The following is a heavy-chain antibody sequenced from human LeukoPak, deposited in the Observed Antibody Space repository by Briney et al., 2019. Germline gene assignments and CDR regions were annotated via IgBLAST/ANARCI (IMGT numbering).Heavy chain of an antibody. J-gene: IGHJ4*02. CDR1: GFTFSNYA. CDR3: AKLEKIGFCTSTSCRYFDS. V-gene: IGHV3-23*01. Sequence: GGSLRLSCAASGFTFSNYAMSWGRQAPGKGLEWVSGLDASGGSTYYADSVKGRFTTSRDNSKNTLYLQMNSLRAEDTAVYYCAKLEKIGFCTSTSCRYFDSWGQGTLVAVSS. D-gene: IGHD2-2*01. CDR2: LDASGGST.